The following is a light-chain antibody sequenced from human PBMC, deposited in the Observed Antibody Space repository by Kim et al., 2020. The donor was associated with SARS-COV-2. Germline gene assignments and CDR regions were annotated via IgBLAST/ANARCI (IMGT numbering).Light chain of an antibody. CDR3: QTWGTVV. Sequence: LGASVKLTCTLSSGHSSYAIAWHQQQPEKGPRYLMKLNSDGSHSKGDGIPDRFSGSSSGAERYLAISSRQSEDEADYYCQTWGTVVFGGGTKLTVL. CDR2: LNSDGSH. V-gene: IGLV4-69*01. CDR1: SGHSSYA. J-gene: IGLJ2*01.